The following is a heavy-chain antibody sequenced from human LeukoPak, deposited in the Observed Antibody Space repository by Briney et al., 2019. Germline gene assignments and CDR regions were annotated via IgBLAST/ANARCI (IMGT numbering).Heavy chain of an antibody. CDR3: AREGGWAYSDYGGIHY. CDR2: ISTYNGDT. CDR1: GYTFTNYG. Sequence: ASVKVSCKASGYTFTNYGISWVRQAPGQGLEWMGWISTYNGDTKYAENLQGRVTMTTDTSTSTANMELRSLRSDDTAVYYCAREGGWAYSDYGGIHYWGQETLVTVSS. V-gene: IGHV1-18*01. J-gene: IGHJ4*02. D-gene: IGHD4-23*01.